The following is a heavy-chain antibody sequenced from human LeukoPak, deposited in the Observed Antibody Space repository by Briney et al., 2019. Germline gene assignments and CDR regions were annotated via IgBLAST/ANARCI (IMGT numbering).Heavy chain of an antibody. V-gene: IGHV1-69*13. CDR2: IIPVFGTA. CDR1: GGTFSSYA. Sequence: GASVKVSCKASGGTFSSYAISWVRQAPGQGLEWMGGIIPVFGTANYAQKFQGRVTITADESTSTAYMELSSLRSEDTAVYYCARDTGIAAARHYYYYGMDVWGQGTTVTVSS. J-gene: IGHJ6*02. CDR3: ARDTGIAAARHYYYYGMDV. D-gene: IGHD6-13*01.